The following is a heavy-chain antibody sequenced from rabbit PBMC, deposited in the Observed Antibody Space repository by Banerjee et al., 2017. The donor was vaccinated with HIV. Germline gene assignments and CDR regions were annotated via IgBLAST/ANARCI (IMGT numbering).Heavy chain of an antibody. J-gene: IGHJ4*01. D-gene: IGHD4-1*01. CDR2: INTSTGNN. Sequence: QSLEESGGDLVKPGASLTLTCTASGFTISSSYYMCWVRKAPGKGLEWIACINTSTGNNFSAICANARCLISKTASATVSFHMSSLTAASAPTYFCARYLAGVIGWNFTVWGPGTWVPVS. V-gene: IGHV1S40*01. CDR1: GFTISSSYY. CDR3: ARYLAGVIGWNFTV.